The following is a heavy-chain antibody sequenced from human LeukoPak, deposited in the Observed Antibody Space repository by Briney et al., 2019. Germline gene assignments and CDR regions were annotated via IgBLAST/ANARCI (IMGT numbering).Heavy chain of an antibody. J-gene: IGHJ1*01. V-gene: IGHV3-74*01. CDR3: ARDLGGIAGS. Sequence: PGGSLRLSCAASGFVFSRFWMHWVRQVPGKGLEWVSRPNEDGRITTYADSVQGRFIISRDNSKNTLYLQMYSLRAEDTALYYCARDLGGIAGSWGQGTWVTVSS. D-gene: IGHD1-26*01. CDR2: PNEDGRIT. CDR1: GFVFSRFW.